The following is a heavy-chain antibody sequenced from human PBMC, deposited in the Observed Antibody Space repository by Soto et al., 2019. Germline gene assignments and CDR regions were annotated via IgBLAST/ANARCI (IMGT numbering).Heavy chain of an antibody. CDR3: ARELPGLYYFDY. J-gene: IGHJ4*02. CDR1: GYTFISYA. CDR2: INAGNGNT. D-gene: IGHD2-15*01. V-gene: IGHV1-3*01. Sequence: ASVKVSCKASGYTFISYAIHWVRQAPGQRLEWMGWINAGNGNTKYSQKFQGRVTITRDTSASTAYMELTSLRSEDTAVYYCARELPGLYYFDYWGQGTLVTVSS.